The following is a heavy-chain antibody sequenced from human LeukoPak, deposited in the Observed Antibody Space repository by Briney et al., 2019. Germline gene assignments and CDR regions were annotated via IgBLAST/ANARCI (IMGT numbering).Heavy chain of an antibody. CDR3: ARRRIAAIDY. CDR1: GGSISSSSYY. CDR2: IFYSGTT. V-gene: IGHV4-39*01. D-gene: IGHD6-13*01. Sequence: SETLSLTCTVSGGSISSSSYYWDWIRQPPGKGLEWIGTIFYSGTTSYSPSLKSRVTISVDTSRNQFSLKWNSVTAADTAIYYCARRRIAAIDYWGQGTLVTVSS. J-gene: IGHJ4*02.